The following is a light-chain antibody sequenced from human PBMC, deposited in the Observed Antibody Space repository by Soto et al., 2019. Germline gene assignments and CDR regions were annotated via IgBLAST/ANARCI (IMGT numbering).Light chain of an antibody. V-gene: IGKV1-39*01. J-gene: IGKJ3*01. CDR3: QQSYSTPLT. Sequence: DIQMTQAPSSLSASVGDRVTITCRASQSISSYLNCYQQKPWKAPNLMIYAVSSLQSWVPSRFSGSVTGTDFTLTISSLQPEDFATYYCQQSYSTPLTCGPGTKVDIK. CDR2: AVS. CDR1: QSISSY.